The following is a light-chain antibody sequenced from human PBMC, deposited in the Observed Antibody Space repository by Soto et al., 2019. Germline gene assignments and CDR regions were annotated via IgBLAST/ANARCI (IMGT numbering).Light chain of an antibody. CDR3: QVWDSSSDHHVV. V-gene: IGLV3-21*04. J-gene: IGLJ2*01. CDR1: NIGSKS. Sequence: SYELIQPPSVSVAPGKTARITCGGNNIGSKSVHWYQQKPGQAPVLVIYYDSDRPSGIPERFSGSNSGNTATLTISRVEAGDEADYYCQVWDSSSDHHVVFGGGTKLTVL. CDR2: YDS.